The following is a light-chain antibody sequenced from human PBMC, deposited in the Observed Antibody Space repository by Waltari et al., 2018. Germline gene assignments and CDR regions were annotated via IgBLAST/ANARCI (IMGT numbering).Light chain of an antibody. CDR3: LQHNSYPYT. J-gene: IGKJ2*01. V-gene: IGKV1-17*03. CDR2: AAS. Sequence: DIQMTQSPSAMSASVGDRVTITCRASHGINNYLAWFQQVPGKVPKRLIYAASSLKSGVPSRFSGSGSGTEFTLTINGLQPEDFATYYCLQHNSYPYTFGQGTKLEIK. CDR1: HGINNY.